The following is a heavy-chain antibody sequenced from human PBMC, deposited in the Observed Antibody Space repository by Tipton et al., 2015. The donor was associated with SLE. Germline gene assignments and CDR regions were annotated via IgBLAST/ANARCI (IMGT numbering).Heavy chain of an antibody. V-gene: IGHV4-39*07. Sequence: TLSLTCTVSGDSISSTSYYWGWIRQPPGKGLEWIGSIYYSGNTFYNPSLKSRVTISIDTSKNQFSLKLSSVTAADTAVYYCARAIGTRGNPYYSYYMDVWGKATTVTVSS. CDR3: ARAIGTRGNPYYSYYMDV. CDR1: GDSISSTSYY. D-gene: IGHD3-10*01. CDR2: IYYSGNT. J-gene: IGHJ6*03.